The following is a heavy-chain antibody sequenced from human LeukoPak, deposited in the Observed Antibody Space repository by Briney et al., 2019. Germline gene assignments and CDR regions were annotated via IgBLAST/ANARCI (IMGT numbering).Heavy chain of an antibody. V-gene: IGHV3-21*01. CDR2: ISSSSSYI. Sequence: GGSLRLSCAASGFSFSDYSMNWVRQAPGKGLEWVSSISSSSSYIYYADSVKGRFTISRDNAKNSLYLQMNSLRAEDTAVYYCARFVQWFGETSYGMDVWGKGTTVTV. CDR1: GFSFSDYS. D-gene: IGHD3-10*01. CDR3: ARFVQWFGETSYGMDV. J-gene: IGHJ6*04.